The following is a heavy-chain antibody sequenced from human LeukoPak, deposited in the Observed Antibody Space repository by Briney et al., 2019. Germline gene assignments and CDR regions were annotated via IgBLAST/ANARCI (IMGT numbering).Heavy chain of an antibody. D-gene: IGHD3-22*01. Sequence: SETLSLTCTVSGGSISSSSYYWGWIRQPPGKGLEWIGSIYYSGSTYYNPSLKSRVTISVDTSKNQFSLKLSSVTAADAAVYYCASIPYYYDSSGYQLSFFDYWGQGTLVTVSS. CDR3: ASIPYYYDSSGYQLSFFDY. CDR1: GGSISSSSYY. J-gene: IGHJ4*02. CDR2: IYYSGST. V-gene: IGHV4-39*07.